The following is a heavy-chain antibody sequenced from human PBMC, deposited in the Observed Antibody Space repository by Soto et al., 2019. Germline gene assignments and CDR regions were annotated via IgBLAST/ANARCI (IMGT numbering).Heavy chain of an antibody. V-gene: IGHV1-18*01. CDR1: GYTFTSYA. CDR3: ARGVITMVRGHNWFDP. CDR2: ISAYNGNT. J-gene: IGHJ5*02. D-gene: IGHD3-10*01. Sequence: ASVKVSCKASGYTFTSYAMHWVRQAPGQRLEWMGWISAYNGNTNYAQKLQGRVTMTTDTSTSTAYMELRSLRSDDTAVYYCARGVITMVRGHNWFDPWGQGTLDTVSS.